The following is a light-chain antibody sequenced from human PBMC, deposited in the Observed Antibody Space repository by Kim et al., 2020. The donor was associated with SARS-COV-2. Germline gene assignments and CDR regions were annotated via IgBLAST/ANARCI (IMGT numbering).Light chain of an antibody. Sequence: SSELTQDPAVSVALGHTVRITCQGDSLRIYYASWYQQKPGQAPVLVIYGKNNRPSGIPDRFSGSSSVNTASLTLTGAQAEDDADYYCNSLDTSGTHVLFG. J-gene: IGLJ2*01. V-gene: IGLV3-19*01. CDR2: GKN. CDR3: NSLDTSGTHVL. CDR1: SLRIYY.